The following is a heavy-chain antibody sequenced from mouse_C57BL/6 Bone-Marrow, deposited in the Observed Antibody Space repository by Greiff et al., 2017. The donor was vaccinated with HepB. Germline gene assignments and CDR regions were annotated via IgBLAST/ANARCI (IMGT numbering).Heavy chain of an antibody. J-gene: IGHJ2*01. D-gene: IGHD1-1*01. CDR1: GYTFTDYY. Sequence: EVQLQQSGPVLVKPGASVKMSCKASGYTFTDYYMNWVKQSHGKSLEWIGVINPYNGGTSYNQKFKGKATLTVDKSSSTAYMELNSLTSEDSAVYYCARRNYYGSSYRDFDYWGQGTTLTVSS. CDR3: ARRNYYGSSYRDFDY. V-gene: IGHV1-19*01. CDR2: INPYNGGT.